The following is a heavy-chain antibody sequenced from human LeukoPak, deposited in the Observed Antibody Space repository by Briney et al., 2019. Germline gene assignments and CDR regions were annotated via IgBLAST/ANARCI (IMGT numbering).Heavy chain of an antibody. Sequence: PSETLSLTCAVYGGSFSGYYWSWIRQPPGKGLEWIGEINHSGSTNYNPSLKSRVTIPVDTSKNQFSLKLSSVTAADTAVYYCARSVYGSGSFLGYWGQGTLVTVSS. D-gene: IGHD3-10*01. CDR1: GGSFSGYY. CDR3: ARSVYGSGSFLGY. V-gene: IGHV4-34*01. J-gene: IGHJ4*02. CDR2: INHSGST.